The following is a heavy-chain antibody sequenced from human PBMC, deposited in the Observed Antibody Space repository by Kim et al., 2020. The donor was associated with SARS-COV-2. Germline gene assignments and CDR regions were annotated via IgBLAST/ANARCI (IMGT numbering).Heavy chain of an antibody. CDR3: AKGGDYDSSGFSAFFRS. V-gene: IGHV3-74*03. D-gene: IGHD3-22*01. CDR1: GFDFSTSW. CDR2: IRRDGGDI. J-gene: IGHJ5*02. Sequence: WGSLRLSCAASGFDFSTSWMHWVRQAPGKGLVWVSRIRRDGGDITYADSVKGRFTITSDNAKNTLYLQMNGLRTEETAVYYCAKGGDYDSSGFSAFFRSWGQRTRVTLSS.